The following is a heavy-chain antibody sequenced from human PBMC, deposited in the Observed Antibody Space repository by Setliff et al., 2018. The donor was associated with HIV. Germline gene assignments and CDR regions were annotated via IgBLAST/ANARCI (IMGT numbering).Heavy chain of an antibody. V-gene: IGHV3-30*01. CDR2: ISYDGSRI. J-gene: IGHJ4*02. D-gene: IGHD1-1*01. CDR3: ATARIPTGGTSTSFDY. Sequence: GGSLRLSCVGSGFTFRDFAMHWIRQAPGKGLEWVSSISYDGSRIHYADSVKGRFSISRDNSKNTLSLQVNGLGPEDTAVYYCATARIPTGGTSTSFDYWGQGTPVTVSS. CDR1: GFTFRDFA.